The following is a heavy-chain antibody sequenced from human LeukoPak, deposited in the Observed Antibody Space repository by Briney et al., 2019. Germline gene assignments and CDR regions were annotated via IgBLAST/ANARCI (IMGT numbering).Heavy chain of an antibody. D-gene: IGHD3-10*01. CDR1: GFSFSDYY. CDR2: SSSSGSST. J-gene: IGHJ4*02. Sequence: PGGSLRLSCAASGFSFSDYYMSWVRQAPGKGLEWGSYSSSSGSSTYYADSVKGRFTISRDYAKNALFLQMNSLRAEDTAVYYCARGGYGSGSYYIDYWGQGTLVTVSS. V-gene: IGHV3-11*01. CDR3: ARGGYGSGSYYIDY.